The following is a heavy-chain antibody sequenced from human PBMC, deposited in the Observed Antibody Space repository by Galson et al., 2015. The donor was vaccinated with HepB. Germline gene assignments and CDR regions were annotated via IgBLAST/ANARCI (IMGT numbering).Heavy chain of an antibody. CDR3: ARGYYDNSGYPWVY. J-gene: IGHJ4*02. CDR1: GFTFSTYW. CDR2: IKQDGSEK. D-gene: IGHD3-22*01. V-gene: IGHV3-7*01. Sequence: SLRLSCAASGFTFSTYWMSWVRQAPGKGLEWVANIKQDGSEKYYVDSVKGRFAISRDNAKNSLYLQMNSLRAEDTAVYYCARGYYDNSGYPWVYWGQGTLVTVSS.